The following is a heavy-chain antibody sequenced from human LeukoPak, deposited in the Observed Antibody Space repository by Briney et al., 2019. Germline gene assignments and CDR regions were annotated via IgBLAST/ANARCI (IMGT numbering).Heavy chain of an antibody. J-gene: IGHJ4*02. CDR2: ISSSGSTI. CDR1: GFTFSDYY. CDR3: AKEPRKDDFWSGHLYYFDH. Sequence: PGGSLRLSCAASGFTFSDYYMSWIRQAPGKGLEWVSYISSSGSTIYYADSVKGRFTISRDNAKNSLYLQMNSLRAEDTAVYYCAKEPRKDDFWSGHLYYFDHWGQGTLVTVSP. D-gene: IGHD3-3*01. V-gene: IGHV3-11*01.